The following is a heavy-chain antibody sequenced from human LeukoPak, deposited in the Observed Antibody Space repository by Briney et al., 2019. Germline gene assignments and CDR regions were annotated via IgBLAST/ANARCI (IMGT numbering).Heavy chain of an antibody. J-gene: IGHJ4*02. CDR2: VSDDGSDK. CDR1: VTLSDYA. V-gene: IGHV3-30*04. D-gene: IGHD3-16*01. CDR3: ARDFGGGTVTTNFDY. Sequence: SGGSLRLSCVASVTLSDYAMHWVRQAPGEGLEWVAVVSDDGSDKWYADSLKGRFTISRDNSKNTLYLQMNSLRAEDTAVYYCARDFGGGTVTTNFDYWGQGTLVTVSS.